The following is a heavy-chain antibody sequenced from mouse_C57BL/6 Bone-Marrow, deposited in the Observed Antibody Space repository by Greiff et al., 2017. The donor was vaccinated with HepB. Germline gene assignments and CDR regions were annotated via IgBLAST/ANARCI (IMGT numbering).Heavy chain of an antibody. CDR1: GFTFSSYA. CDR2: ISSGGDYI. J-gene: IGHJ3*01. CDR3: TREGHWFAY. D-gene: IGHD3-3*01. V-gene: IGHV5-9-1*02. Sequence: EVKVVESGEGLVKPGGSLKLSCAASGFTFSSYAMSWVRQTPEKRLEWVAYISSGGDYIYYADTVKGRFTISRDNARNTLYLQMSSLKSEDTAMYYCTREGHWFAYWGKGTLVTVSA.